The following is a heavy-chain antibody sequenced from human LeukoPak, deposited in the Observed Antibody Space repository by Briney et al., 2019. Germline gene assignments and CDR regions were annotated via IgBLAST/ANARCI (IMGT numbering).Heavy chain of an antibody. J-gene: IGHJ4*02. V-gene: IGHV3-30*02. CDR3: AKAYSYGYDY. CDR1: GFTFSSYG. D-gene: IGHD5-18*01. Sequence: GGSLRLSCVASGFTFSSYGMHWVRQAPGKGLERVAFIWYDGSNKYYADSVKGRFTISRDNSKNTLSLQMSSLRPDDTAVYYCAKAYSYGYDYWGQGTLVTVSS. CDR2: IWYDGSNK.